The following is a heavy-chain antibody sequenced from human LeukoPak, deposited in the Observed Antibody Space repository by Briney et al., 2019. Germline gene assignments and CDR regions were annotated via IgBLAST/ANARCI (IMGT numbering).Heavy chain of an antibody. CDR2: INPNSGGT. CDR3: ARASVAAAGYYFDY. J-gene: IGHJ4*02. Sequence: ASVKVSCKASGYTFTGYYMHWVRQAPGQGLEWMGWINPNSGGTNYAQKFQGRVTMTRDTSISTAYMELSRLRSDDTAVYYCARASVAAAGYYFDYWGQGTLVTVSS. CDR1: GYTFTGYY. D-gene: IGHD6-13*01. V-gene: IGHV1-2*02.